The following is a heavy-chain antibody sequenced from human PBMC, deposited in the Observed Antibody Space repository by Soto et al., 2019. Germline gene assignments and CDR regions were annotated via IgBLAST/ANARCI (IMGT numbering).Heavy chain of an antibody. J-gene: IGHJ4*01. D-gene: IGHD5-12*01. CDR3: ARGARWLRFFDF. Sequence: PSETLSLTCAVYGGSFSGYYWSWIRQPPGKGLEWIGEINHSGSTNYNPSLKSRVTISVDTSKNQFSLKLSSVTAADTAVYYCARGARWLRFFDFWGHGTLVTVSS. CDR2: INHSGST. CDR1: GGSFSGYY. V-gene: IGHV4-34*01.